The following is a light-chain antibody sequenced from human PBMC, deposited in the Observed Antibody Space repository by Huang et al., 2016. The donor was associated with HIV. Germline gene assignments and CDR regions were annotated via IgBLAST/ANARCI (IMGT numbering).Light chain of an antibody. Sequence: EIVMTQSPATLSVSPGERATLSCRASQSVSSNLAWVQQKPGQAPRLLIYGASTRATGIPARFSGSGSGTEFTLTISGLQSEDVAVYYCQHYNNWPPFTFGRGTKVNIK. CDR2: GAS. J-gene: IGKJ3*01. CDR1: QSVSSN. V-gene: IGKV3-15*01. CDR3: QHYNNWPPFT.